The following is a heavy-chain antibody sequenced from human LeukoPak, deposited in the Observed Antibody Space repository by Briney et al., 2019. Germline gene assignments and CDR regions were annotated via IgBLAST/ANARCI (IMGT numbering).Heavy chain of an antibody. Sequence: ASVTVSCKVSGYTLTELSMHWVRQAPGKGLEWMGGFDPEDGETIYAQKLQGRVTMTEDTSTDTAYMELSSLRSEDTAVYYCATWNYRAGLYYYGMDVWGQGTTVTVSS. CDR1: GYTLTELS. CDR2: FDPEDGET. V-gene: IGHV1-24*01. J-gene: IGHJ6*02. D-gene: IGHD1-7*01. CDR3: ATWNYRAGLYYYGMDV.